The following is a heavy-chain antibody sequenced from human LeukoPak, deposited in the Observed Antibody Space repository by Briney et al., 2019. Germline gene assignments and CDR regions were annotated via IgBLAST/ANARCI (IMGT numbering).Heavy chain of an antibody. Sequence: SETLSLTCAVYGWYFSGCYWSWIRQPPGKGLEWIGEINHSGSTDWNPSLKSRVTISVDTSKNQFSLKLSSVTAADTAVYYCARGKRGRYYDFWSGYYPYYYYMDVWGKGTTVTVSS. J-gene: IGHJ6*03. V-gene: IGHV4-34*01. CDR3: ARGKRGRYYDFWSGYYPYYYYMDV. D-gene: IGHD3-3*01. CDR1: GWYFSGCY. CDR2: INHSGST.